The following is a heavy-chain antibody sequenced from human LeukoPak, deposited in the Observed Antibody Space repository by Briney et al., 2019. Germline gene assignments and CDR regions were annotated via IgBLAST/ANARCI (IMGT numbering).Heavy chain of an antibody. J-gene: IGHJ3*02. Sequence: GASVKVSCKASGYTFTSYYMHWVRQAPGQGLEWMGIINPSGGSTSYAQKFQGRVTMTRDMSTSTAYMELSSLRSEDTAVYYCATGRKVVVAATEPVEEFPLDAFDIWGQGTMVTVSS. CDR3: ATGRKVVVAATEPVEEFPLDAFDI. CDR1: GYTFTSYY. CDR2: INPSGGST. D-gene: IGHD2-15*01. V-gene: IGHV1-46*01.